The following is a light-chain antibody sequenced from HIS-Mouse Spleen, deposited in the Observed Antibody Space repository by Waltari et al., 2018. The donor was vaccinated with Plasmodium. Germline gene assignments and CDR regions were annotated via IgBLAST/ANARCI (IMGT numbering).Light chain of an antibody. Sequence: SYELTQPPSVSVSPGQTASITCSGDKLGDKYACWYQQKPGQSPVLVIYQGIKRPSGIPERFSGSKAGNTATLTISGTQAMDEADYYCQAWDSSTVVFGGGTKLTVL. CDR3: QAWDSSTVV. J-gene: IGLJ2*01. V-gene: IGLV3-1*01. CDR2: QGI. CDR1: KLGDKY.